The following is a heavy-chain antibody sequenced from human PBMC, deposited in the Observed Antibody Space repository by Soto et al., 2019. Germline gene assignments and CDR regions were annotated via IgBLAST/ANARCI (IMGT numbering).Heavy chain of an antibody. J-gene: IGHJ4*02. CDR2: IYHRGST. CDR1: GDSISSSNW. CDR3: TRVAAAGASAAAGASDY. Sequence: SETLSLTCAVSGDSISSSNWWSWVRQAPGKGLEWIGEIYHRGSTNYNPSLKSRVTISVDKSKNQFSLKLTSVTAADTAVYYCTRVAAAGASAAAGASDYWGQGTLVTVSS. D-gene: IGHD6-13*01. V-gene: IGHV4-4*02.